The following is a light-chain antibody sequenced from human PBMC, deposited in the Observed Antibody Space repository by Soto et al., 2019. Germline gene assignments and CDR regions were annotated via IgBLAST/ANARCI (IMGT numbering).Light chain of an antibody. CDR2: KAS. CDR1: QGLSTW. J-gene: IGKJ1*01. CDR3: QQYTVYPWT. Sequence: DIQLTQSPSTLSASLGDRVTITCRASQGLSTWVAWYQHKPGNAPKLLIYKASTLQSGVPSRFSVIESGTEFALTIRSLQTDDYATYYCQQYTVYPWTFGQGTRV. V-gene: IGKV1-5*03.